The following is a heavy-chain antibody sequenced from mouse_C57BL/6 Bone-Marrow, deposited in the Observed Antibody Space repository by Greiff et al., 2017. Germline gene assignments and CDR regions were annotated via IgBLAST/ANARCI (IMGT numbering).Heavy chain of an antibody. CDR1: GYTFTSYG. D-gene: IGHD1-2*01. CDR2: IYPRSGNT. J-gene: IGHJ3*01. Sequence: QVQLQQSGAELARPGASVKLSCKASGYTFTSYGISWVNQRPGQGLEWIGEIYPRSGNTYYNEKFKGKATLTADKSSSTAYMERRSLTSEDSAVYFCARSRGGLLRPFAYWGQGTLVTVSA. V-gene: IGHV1-81*01. CDR3: ARSRGGLLRPFAY.